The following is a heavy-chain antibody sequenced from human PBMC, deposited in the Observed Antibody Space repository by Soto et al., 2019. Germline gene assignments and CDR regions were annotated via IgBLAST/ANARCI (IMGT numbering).Heavy chain of an antibody. V-gene: IGHV4-59*01. J-gene: IGHJ5*02. Sequence: SETLSLTCTVSGGSLSSYYWTWIRQSPGKGLEWIGYVYFSGNTNYNPSLKSRVTISIDTSKNQFSLRLASVTAADTAFYYCGSVRPSGYVLSWGQGTLVTVPQ. CDR3: GSVRPSGYVLS. CDR1: GGSLSSYY. D-gene: IGHD6-25*01. CDR2: VYFSGNT.